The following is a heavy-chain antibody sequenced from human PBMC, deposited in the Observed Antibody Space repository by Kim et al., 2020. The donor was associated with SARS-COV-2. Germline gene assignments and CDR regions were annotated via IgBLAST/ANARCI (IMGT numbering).Heavy chain of an antibody. CDR3: ARTYPKSIYFDY. J-gene: IGHJ4*02. V-gene: IGHV4-31*02. Sequence: SNPALNSRVTMSVDTSKNQAALKLSSVTAADTAVYYCARTYPKSIYFDYWGQGTLVTVAS. D-gene: IGHD6-6*01.